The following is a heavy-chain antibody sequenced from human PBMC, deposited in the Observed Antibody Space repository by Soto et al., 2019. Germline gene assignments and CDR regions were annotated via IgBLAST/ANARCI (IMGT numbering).Heavy chain of an antibody. Sequence: QVQLVQSGAEVKKPGASVKISCEASGYTFTSYVMHWVRQAPGQRLEWMGWISTGTGNTRSSQKFKDRVTFTGDASAITFYRGLSTLTFEDTAVYYCAREGVTSGIRPWGDAFDIWGQATMVTVSS. J-gene: IGHJ3*02. CDR2: ISTGTGNT. V-gene: IGHV1-3*04. D-gene: IGHD3-10*01. CDR3: AREGVTSGIRPWGDAFDI. CDR1: GYTFTSYV.